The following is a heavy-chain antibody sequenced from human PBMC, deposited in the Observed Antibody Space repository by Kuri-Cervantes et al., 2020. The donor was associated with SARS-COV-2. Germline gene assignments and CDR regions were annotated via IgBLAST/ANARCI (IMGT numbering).Heavy chain of an antibody. Sequence: SETLSLTCVVSGGSISSGGYSWRWIRQPPGRGLEWIEYTFHSGTTYYYPSLKGRVTISVDRSKNQLSLKPSSVTAADTAVYYCARGLIVVLPSPILGLGPHFYYHSMDVWAQGTTVTVSS. J-gene: IGHJ6*02. CDR1: GGSISSGGYS. CDR3: ARGLIVVLPSPILGLGPHFYYHSMDV. V-gene: IGHV4-30-2*01. D-gene: IGHD2-2*01. CDR2: TFHSGTT.